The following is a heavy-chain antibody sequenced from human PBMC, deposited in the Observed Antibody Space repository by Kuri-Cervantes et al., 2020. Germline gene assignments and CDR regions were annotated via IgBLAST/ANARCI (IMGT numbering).Heavy chain of an antibody. CDR2: IYSGGST. CDR3: ARGLYCSSTSCYTTYYYYGMDV. D-gene: IGHD2-2*02. V-gene: IGHV3-66*01. J-gene: IGHJ6*02. CDR1: GFTFDDYA. Sequence: LSLTCAASGFTFDDYAMHWVRQAPGKGLEWVSVIYSGGSTYYADSVKGRFTISRDNSKNTLYLQMNSLRAEDTAVYYCARGLYCSSTSCYTTYYYYGMDVWGQGTTVTVSS.